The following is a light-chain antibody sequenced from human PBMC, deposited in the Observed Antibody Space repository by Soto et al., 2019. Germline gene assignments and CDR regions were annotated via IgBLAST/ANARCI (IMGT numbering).Light chain of an antibody. CDR3: QQRSTWPPSIT. J-gene: IGKJ5*01. CDR1: QSISSY. V-gene: IGKV3-11*01. CDR2: DAS. Sequence: EIVLTQSPATLSLSPGERATLSCRASQSISSYLAWHQQKPGQAPRLLIYDASNRATGIPARFSGSGSGTDFSPTISSLEPEDFAVYDCQQRSTWPPSITFGQGTRLEIK.